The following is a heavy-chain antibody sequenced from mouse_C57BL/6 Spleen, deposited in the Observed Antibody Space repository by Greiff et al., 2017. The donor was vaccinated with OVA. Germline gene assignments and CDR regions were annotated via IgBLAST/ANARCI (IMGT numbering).Heavy chain of an antibody. V-gene: IGHV1-82*01. CDR2: IYPGDGDT. D-gene: IGHD2-13*01. CDR3: ARKGGTTWFAY. J-gene: IGHJ3*01. CDR1: GYAFSSSW. Sequence: QVQLQQSGPELVKPGASVKISCKASGYAFSSSWMNWVKQRPGKGLEWIGRIYPGDGDTNYNGKFNGKATLTADKSSSTAYMQLSSLTSEDSAVYFCARKGGTTWFAYWGQGTLVTVSA.